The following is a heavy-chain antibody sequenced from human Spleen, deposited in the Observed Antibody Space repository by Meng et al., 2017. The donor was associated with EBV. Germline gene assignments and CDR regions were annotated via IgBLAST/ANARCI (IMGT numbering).Heavy chain of an antibody. CDR2: LYHGGNT. J-gene: IGHJ5*02. D-gene: IGHD4-17*01. CDR1: VGCITINSC. Sequence: VRLHAPGPGPGQPSAPLSLTCPVSVGCITINSCWSWFPRPPGKGLEWIGGLYHGGNTNNNQSLMSRVVISVVNSSNQFSLKVDSVPAADTAVYYCAGVGGGEYGGAWWFDTWGQGTLVTVSS. V-gene: IGHV4-4*02. CDR3: AGVGGGEYGGAWWFDT.